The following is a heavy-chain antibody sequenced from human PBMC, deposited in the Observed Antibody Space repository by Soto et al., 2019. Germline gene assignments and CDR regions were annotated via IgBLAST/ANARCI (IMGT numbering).Heavy chain of an antibody. V-gene: IGHV3-30-3*01. CDR3: AREFRDSSGWYRSDY. J-gene: IGHJ4*02. Sequence: QVQLVESGGGGVQPGRSLRLSCAASGFTFSSYAMHWVRQAQGKGLEWVAVISYDGSNKYYADSVKGRFTISRDNSKNTLYLQMNSLRAEDTAVYYCAREFRDSSGWYRSDYWGQGTLVTVSS. CDR1: GFTFSSYA. CDR2: ISYDGSNK. D-gene: IGHD6-19*01.